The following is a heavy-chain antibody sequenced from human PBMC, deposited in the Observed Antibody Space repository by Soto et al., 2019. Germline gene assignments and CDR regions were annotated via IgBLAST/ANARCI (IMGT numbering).Heavy chain of an antibody. CDR1: GFTFSSYA. J-gene: IGHJ4*02. V-gene: IGHV3-23*01. Sequence: EVQLLESGGGLVQPGGSLRLSCAASGFTFSSYAMSWVRQAPGKGLEWVSAISGSGGSTYYADSVKGRFTISRDNSKNTRYLRMSSRRADDTAVYYCAEGERGPWLELMGGLAYWGQGTLVTVSS. CDR2: ISGSGGST. CDR3: AEGERGPWLELMGGLAY. D-gene: IGHD2-8*01.